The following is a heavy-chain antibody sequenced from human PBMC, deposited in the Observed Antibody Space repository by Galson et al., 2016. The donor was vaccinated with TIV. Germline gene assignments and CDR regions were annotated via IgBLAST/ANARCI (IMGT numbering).Heavy chain of an antibody. CDR2: LNPVSGDT. D-gene: IGHD3-9*01. V-gene: IGHV1-2*02. Sequence: SVKVSCKASAYTFSDYYIHWVRQAPGQSLEWMGWLNPVSGDTYYVQKFQERVTFTRDTSISTAYMELTGLKSDDTAIFYCARDSDLLTGHSSFDSWGQGTLVTVSS. J-gene: IGHJ4*02. CDR1: AYTFSDYY. CDR3: ARDSDLLTGHSSFDS.